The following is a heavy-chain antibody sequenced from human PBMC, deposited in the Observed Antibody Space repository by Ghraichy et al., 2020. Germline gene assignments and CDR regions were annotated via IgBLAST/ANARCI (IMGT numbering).Heavy chain of an antibody. CDR3: ARVPKYSGSYPGY. Sequence: ASVKVSCKASGYTFTGYYMHWVRQAPGQGLEWMGWINPNSGGTNYAQKFQGRVTMTRDTSISTAYMELSRLRSDDTAVYYCARVPKYSGSYPGYWGQGTLVTVSS. CDR1: GYTFTGYY. D-gene: IGHD1-26*01. V-gene: IGHV1-2*02. CDR2: INPNSGGT. J-gene: IGHJ4*02.